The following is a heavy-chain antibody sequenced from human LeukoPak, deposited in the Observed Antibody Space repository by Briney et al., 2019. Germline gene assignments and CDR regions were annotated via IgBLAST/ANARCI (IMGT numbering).Heavy chain of an antibody. J-gene: IGHJ4*02. CDR3: ARELGIAASYFDY. V-gene: IGHV3-66*01. CDR1: GFTVSSNY. Sequence: GGSLRLFCAVSGFTVSSNYMSWVRQVPGKGLEWVSVIYSGGSAYYAESVKGRFTISRDNSKNTLYLHMNSLRAEDTAVYYCARELGIAASYFDYWGQGTLVTVSS. CDR2: IYSGGSA. D-gene: IGHD6-13*01.